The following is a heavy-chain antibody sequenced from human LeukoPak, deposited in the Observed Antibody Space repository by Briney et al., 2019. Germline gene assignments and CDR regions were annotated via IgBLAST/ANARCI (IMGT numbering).Heavy chain of an antibody. J-gene: IGHJ4*02. D-gene: IGHD3-3*01. Sequence: GGSLRLSCAASGFTFSSHAMNWVRQAPGKGLEWVSATDDSGDSTIYADSVKGRFTISRDNSKNTLYLQMNSLRAEDTAVYYCAKVLEWLHDDYWGQGTLVTVSS. CDR3: AKVLEWLHDDY. V-gene: IGHV3-23*01. CDR1: GFTFSSHA. CDR2: TDDSGDST.